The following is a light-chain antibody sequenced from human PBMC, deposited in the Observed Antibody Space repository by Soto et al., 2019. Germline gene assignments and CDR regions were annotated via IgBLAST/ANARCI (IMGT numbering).Light chain of an antibody. CDR1: QSVSSSN. J-gene: IGKJ1*01. CDR2: CAS. V-gene: IGKV3-20*01. Sequence: EIVSTQSPGTLSLSPGERATLSCRASQSVSSSNLAWYQQKPGKAPRLLIYCASSMPTGIPDRFSGSGAGTDFSLTLRRGEPEDFAGYFGLQYGSPARRFGQGAKVVTK. CDR3: LQYGSPARR.